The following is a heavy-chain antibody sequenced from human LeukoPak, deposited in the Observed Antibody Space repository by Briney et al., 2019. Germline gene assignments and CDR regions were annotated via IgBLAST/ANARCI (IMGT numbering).Heavy chain of an antibody. V-gene: IGHV3-7*01. J-gene: IGHJ4*02. D-gene: IGHD3-16*01. Sequence: PGGSLRLSCAASGFTFSSYWMSWVRQAPGKGLEWVANIRQDGSETYYVVSVRGRFTISRDNAKNSLYLQMNSLRAEDTAEYYCARHRGTYYDYWGQGTLVTVSS. CDR2: IRQDGSET. CDR1: GFTFSSYW. CDR3: ARHRGTYYDY.